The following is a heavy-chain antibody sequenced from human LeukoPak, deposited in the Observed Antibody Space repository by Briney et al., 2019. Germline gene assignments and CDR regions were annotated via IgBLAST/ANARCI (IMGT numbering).Heavy chain of an antibody. Sequence: GGSLRLSCAASGFTFSSYSMNWVRQAPGKGLEWVSSISSSSSYIYYADSVKGRFTISRDNAKNSLYLQMNSLRAEDTAVYYCARDGTGTTGYYYYYMDVRGRVTTVTVSS. CDR2: ISSSSSYI. V-gene: IGHV3-21*01. CDR3: ARDGTGTTGYYYYYMDV. D-gene: IGHD1-1*01. CDR1: GFTFSSYS. J-gene: IGHJ6*03.